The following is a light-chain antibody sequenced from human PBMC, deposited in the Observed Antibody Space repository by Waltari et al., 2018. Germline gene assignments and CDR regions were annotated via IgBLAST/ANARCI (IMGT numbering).Light chain of an antibody. CDR2: EVI. CDR1: TSDVGTYDL. Sequence: QSALTQPASVSGTPGQSITISCTGTTSDVGTYDLVSWYQHPPGKAPKLLIGEVIKRPSGVSSRVSGSKSGSTASLIISVLQPDDEADYYCCSYAGRGTYVFGSGTKVTVL. J-gene: IGLJ1*01. CDR3: CSYAGRGTYV. V-gene: IGLV2-23*02.